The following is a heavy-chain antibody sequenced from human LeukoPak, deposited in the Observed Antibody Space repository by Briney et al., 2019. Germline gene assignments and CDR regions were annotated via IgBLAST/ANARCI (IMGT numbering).Heavy chain of an antibody. V-gene: IGHV1-46*01. CDR2: INPSGGST. CDR1: GYTFTSYY. CDR3: ARDRDSLGYCSTTSCSTNGYYMDV. D-gene: IGHD2-2*01. Sequence: ASVKVSCKASGYTFTSYYMHWVRQAPGQGLEWMGIINPSGGSTTYAQRFQGRVTMTRDPPTSTVYMELSSLRSEDTAVYYCARDRDSLGYCSTTSCSTNGYYMDVWGKGTTVTVSS. J-gene: IGHJ6*03.